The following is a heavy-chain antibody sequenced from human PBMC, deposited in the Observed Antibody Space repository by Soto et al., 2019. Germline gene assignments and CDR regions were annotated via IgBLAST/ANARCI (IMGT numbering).Heavy chain of an antibody. CDR2: IYYSGST. CDR3: ARHDCSGGSCYLFFGYMDV. D-gene: IGHD2-15*01. V-gene: IGHV4-59*08. Sequence: SETLSLTCTVSGGSISSYYWSWIRQPPGKGLEWIGYIYYSGSTNYNPSLKSRVTISVDTSKNQFSLKLSSVTAADTAVYYCARHDCSGGSCYLFFGYMDVWGKGTTVTVSS. J-gene: IGHJ6*03. CDR1: GGSISSYY.